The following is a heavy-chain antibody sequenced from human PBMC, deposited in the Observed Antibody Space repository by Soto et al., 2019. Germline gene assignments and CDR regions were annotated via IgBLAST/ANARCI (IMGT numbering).Heavy chain of an antibody. V-gene: IGHV3-23*01. CDR3: GKGRSYYYYYGVDV. D-gene: IGHD1-26*01. J-gene: IGHJ6*02. Sequence: GALRLSCAASGFTFSSCAMGWVRQAPVKGLEWVSDIIDSGGSTYYADAVKGRFTISRDNSKSTLYLQMNSLRAEDTAVYYCGKGRSYYYYYGVDVWGQGTTVTVSS. CDR2: IIDSGGST. CDR1: GFTFSSCA.